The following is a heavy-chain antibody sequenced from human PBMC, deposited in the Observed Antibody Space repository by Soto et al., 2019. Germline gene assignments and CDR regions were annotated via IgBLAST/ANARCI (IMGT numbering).Heavy chain of an antibody. CDR2: INPDNGNT. D-gene: IGHD2-2*01. V-gene: IGHV1-3*01. Sequence: ASVKVSCKASGYTFTRYTMNWVRQAPGQRLEWMGWINPDNGNTKSSQKFQDRVIITRDTSASTAYMDLSSLRSEDTAVYYCARGIATGQLNPWGQGTLVTVSS. CDR1: GYTFTRYT. CDR3: ARGIATGQLNP. J-gene: IGHJ5*02.